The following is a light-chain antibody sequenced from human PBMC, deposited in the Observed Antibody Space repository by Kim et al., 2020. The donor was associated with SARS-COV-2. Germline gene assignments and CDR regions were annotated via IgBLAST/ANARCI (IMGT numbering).Light chain of an antibody. CDR3: QQRSHWPIT. CDR1: QSIAFH. J-gene: IGKJ5*01. CDR2: DAS. Sequence: EIVLTQSPGTLSLSPGERATLSCGASQSIAFHLAWYQQRPGQAPRLLIFDASNRATGIPARFSGRGSGTDFTLTISSLEPEDFGVYYCQQRSHWPITFGQGTRVEIK. V-gene: IGKV3-11*01.